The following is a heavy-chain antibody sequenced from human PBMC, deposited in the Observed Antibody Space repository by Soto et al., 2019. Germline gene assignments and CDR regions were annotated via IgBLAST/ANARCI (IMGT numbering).Heavy chain of an antibody. CDR2: IFPSDSDT. D-gene: IGHD3-22*01. Sequence: GESLKISCRTSGYKFTSSWIAWVRQMPGKGLEWLGIIFPSDSDTRYSPSFQGQVTISADRSTSTVFLQWASLKASDTAVYFCARKDKSGYFNWFDPWGQGTLVTVSS. J-gene: IGHJ5*02. CDR1: GYKFTSSW. V-gene: IGHV5-51*01. CDR3: ARKDKSGYFNWFDP.